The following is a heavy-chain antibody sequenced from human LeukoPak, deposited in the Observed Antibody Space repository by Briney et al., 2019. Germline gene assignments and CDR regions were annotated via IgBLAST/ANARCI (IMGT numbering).Heavy chain of an antibody. CDR3: AGDCSGGSCYPRVGGMDV. J-gene: IGHJ6*02. CDR1: GGSFSGYY. CDR2: INHSGST. Sequence: SETLSLTCAVYGGSFSGYYWSWIRQPPGKGLEWIGEINHSGSTNYNPSLKSRVTISVDTSKNQFSLKLSSVTAADPAGYSCAGDCSGGSCYPRVGGMDVWGQGTTVTVSS. V-gene: IGHV4-34*01. D-gene: IGHD2-15*01.